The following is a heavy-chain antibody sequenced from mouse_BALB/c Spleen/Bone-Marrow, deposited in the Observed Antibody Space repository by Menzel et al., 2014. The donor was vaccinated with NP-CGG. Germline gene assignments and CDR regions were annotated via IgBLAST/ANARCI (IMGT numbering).Heavy chain of an antibody. J-gene: IGHJ2*01. V-gene: IGHV1-14*01. Sequence: VQLQQSGPELVRPGASVKMSCKASGYTFTSYVMHWVKQKPGQGLEWIGYFNPYNDGPKYNEKFKGKATLTVDTSSSTAYVDLSSLTSEDSAVYYCARHHRFAYYFDYWGQGTTLTVSS. CDR1: GYTFTSYV. CDR3: ARHHRFAYYFDY. CDR2: FNPYNDGP.